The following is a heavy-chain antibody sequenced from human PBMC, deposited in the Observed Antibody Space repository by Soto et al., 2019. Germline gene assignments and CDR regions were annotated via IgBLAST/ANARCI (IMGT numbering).Heavy chain of an antibody. CDR3: ATVNCSSTSCYAGRGMDV. CDR2: IYHSGST. Sequence: SETLSLTCAVSGGSISSSNWWSWVRQPPGKGLEWIGEIYHSGSTNYNPSLKSRVTISVDKSKNQFSLKLSSVTAADTAVYYRATVNCSSTSCYAGRGMDVWGQGTTVTVSS. V-gene: IGHV4-4*02. D-gene: IGHD2-2*01. J-gene: IGHJ6*02. CDR1: GGSISSSNW.